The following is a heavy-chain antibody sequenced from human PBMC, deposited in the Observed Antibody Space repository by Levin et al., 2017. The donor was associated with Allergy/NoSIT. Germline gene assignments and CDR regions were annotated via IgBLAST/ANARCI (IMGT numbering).Heavy chain of an antibody. Sequence: GESLKISCKASGYTFTGYYMHWVRQAPGQGLEWMGWINPNSGGTNYAQKFQGRVTMTRDTSISTAYMELSRLRSDDTAVYYCARDLLGEYQLLSRLDYWGQGTLVTVSS. J-gene: IGHJ4*02. V-gene: IGHV1-2*02. CDR2: INPNSGGT. CDR1: GYTFTGYY. CDR3: ARDLLGEYQLLSRLDY. D-gene: IGHD2-2*01.